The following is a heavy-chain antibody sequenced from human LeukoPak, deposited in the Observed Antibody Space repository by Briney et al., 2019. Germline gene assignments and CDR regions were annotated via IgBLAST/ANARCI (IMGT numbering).Heavy chain of an antibody. J-gene: IGHJ4*02. D-gene: IGHD3-3*01. V-gene: IGHV4-31*03. CDR1: GDSISSGGHY. CDR3: ARGLSYDFWSGYSTIFDY. Sequence: SQTLSLTCTVSGDSISSGGHYWSWIRQHPGKGLAWIGYIYYTGSTYYNPSLKSRVTISVDTSKNQFSLKLSSVTAADTAVYYCARGLSYDFWSGYSTIFDYWGQGTLVTVSS. CDR2: IYYTGST.